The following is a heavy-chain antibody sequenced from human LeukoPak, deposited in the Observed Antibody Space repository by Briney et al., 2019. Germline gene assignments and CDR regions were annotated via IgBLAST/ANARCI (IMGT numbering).Heavy chain of an antibody. D-gene: IGHD6-19*01. CDR1: GYTFTGYY. J-gene: IGHJ4*02. CDR2: INPNSGGT. Sequence: APVKVSCKASGYTFTGYYKHWVRQAPGQGLEWMGRINPNSGGTNYAQKFQGRVTMTRDTSISTAYMELSRLRSDDTAVYYCARGSVEQWPYDYWGQGTLVTVSS. CDR3: ARGSVEQWPYDY. V-gene: IGHV1-2*06.